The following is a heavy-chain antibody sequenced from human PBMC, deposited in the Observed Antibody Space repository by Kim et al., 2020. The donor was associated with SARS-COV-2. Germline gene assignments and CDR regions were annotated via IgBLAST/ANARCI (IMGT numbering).Heavy chain of an antibody. CDR2: ITEDGIKI. J-gene: IGHJ4*02. CDR3: AGDYGDY. D-gene: IGHD3-16*01. Sequence: ANITEDGIKIYYVDSVKVRFTISRDNAKTPLYLQMNGLGDEDTALYYCAGDYGDYWGQGTLVTVSS. V-gene: IGHV3-7*01.